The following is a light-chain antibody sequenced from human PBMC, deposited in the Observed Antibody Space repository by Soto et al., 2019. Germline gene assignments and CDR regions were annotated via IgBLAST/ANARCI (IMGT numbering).Light chain of an antibody. J-gene: IGKJ3*01. V-gene: IGKV3-20*01. CDR1: RSVSTGY. CDR2: GAS. CDR3: QQYGSSPFT. Sequence: EIGLTQSQGPLPLSPGERATLSCRASRSVSTGYLAGYQQKPGQTPRPLFYGASSRATGIPDSFSGSGSGTDITLTISRLEPKDFAVYYCQQYGSSPFTFGPGTKVDIK.